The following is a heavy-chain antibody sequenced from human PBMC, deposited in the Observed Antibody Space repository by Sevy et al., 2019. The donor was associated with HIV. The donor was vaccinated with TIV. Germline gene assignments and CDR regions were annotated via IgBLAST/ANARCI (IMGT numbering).Heavy chain of an antibody. V-gene: IGHV3-21*01. CDR3: ARDLISGSYGGWFDP. CDR1: GFTFSSYS. CDR2: ISSSSSCM. J-gene: IGHJ5*02. D-gene: IGHD1-26*01. Sequence: GGSLRLSCAASGFTFSSYSMNWVRQAPGKGLEWVSSISSSSSCMYYADSVKGRFTISRDNAKNSLYLQMNSLRVEDKAVYYCARDLISGSYGGWFDPWGQGTLVTVSS.